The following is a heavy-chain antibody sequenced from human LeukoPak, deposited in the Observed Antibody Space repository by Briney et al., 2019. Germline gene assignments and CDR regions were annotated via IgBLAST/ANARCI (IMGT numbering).Heavy chain of an antibody. J-gene: IGHJ3*02. CDR1: GFTVSSNY. V-gene: IGHV3-66*01. D-gene: IGHD1-26*01. CDR3: AIDGVVGARRPMGAFDI. CDR2: IYSGGST. Sequence: PGGSLRLSCAASGFTVSSNYMSWVRQAPGKGLEWVSVIYSGGSTYYADSVKGRFTISRDNSKNTLYLQMNSLRAEDTAVYYCAIDGVVGARRPMGAFDIWGQGTMVTASS.